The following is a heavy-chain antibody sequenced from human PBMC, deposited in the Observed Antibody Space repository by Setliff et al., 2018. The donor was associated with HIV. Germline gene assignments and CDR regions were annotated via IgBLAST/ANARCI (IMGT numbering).Heavy chain of an antibody. CDR1: GFTFSSYS. D-gene: IGHD3-3*01. V-gene: IGHV3-21*01. CDR2: ISSSSSYI. Sequence: GGSLRLSCAASGFTFSSYSMNWVRQAPGKGLEWVSSISSSSSYIYYADSVKGRFTISRDNAKNSLYLQMNSLRAEDTAVYYCARDRGDNFWSGYYHYYYGMDVWGQGTTVTVSS. J-gene: IGHJ6*02. CDR3: ARDRGDNFWSGYYHYYYGMDV.